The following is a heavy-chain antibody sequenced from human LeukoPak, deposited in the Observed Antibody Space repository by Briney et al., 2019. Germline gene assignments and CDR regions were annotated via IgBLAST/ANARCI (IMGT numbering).Heavy chain of an antibody. J-gene: IGHJ3*02. CDR3: AREAVAGQGAFDI. Sequence: GGSLRLSCAASGFALSSNYVGWVRQAPGGGLHWVSLLYSDGDTYYADSVKGRFTISRDTSKNTLYLQMNSLRVDDTAVYYCAREAVAGQGAFDIWGQGTMVTVSS. CDR2: LYSDGDT. CDR1: GFALSSNY. D-gene: IGHD6-19*01. V-gene: IGHV3-53*01.